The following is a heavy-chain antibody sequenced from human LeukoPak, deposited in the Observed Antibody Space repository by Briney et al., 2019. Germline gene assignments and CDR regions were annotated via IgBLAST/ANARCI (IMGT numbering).Heavy chain of an antibody. CDR1: GFTFSTYG. J-gene: IGHJ4*02. Sequence: PGGSLRLSCVASGFTFSTYGMHWVRQAPGKGLEWVAVIWYDGSNKNYGDSVKGRFTISRDNPKNTLYLQMNSQRAEDTAVYYCARLQASTGYYSLDYWGQGTLVTVSS. D-gene: IGHD3-22*01. CDR3: ARLQASTGYYSLDY. CDR2: IWYDGSNK. V-gene: IGHV3-33*01.